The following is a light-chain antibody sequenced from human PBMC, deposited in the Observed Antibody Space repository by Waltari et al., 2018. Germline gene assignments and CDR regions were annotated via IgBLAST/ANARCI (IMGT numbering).Light chain of an antibody. CDR1: QSVLYRSDNKNY. J-gene: IGKJ4*01. V-gene: IGKV4-1*01. Sequence: DIVMTQSPDYLAVSRGERATINCKSSQSVLYRSDNKNYFSWYQQKAGQPPKLTINWASTRESGVSDRFSGSGSGTDFTLTISSLQAEDVAVYYCQQFYSSPLTFGGGTKVEIK. CDR2: WAS. CDR3: QQFYSSPLT.